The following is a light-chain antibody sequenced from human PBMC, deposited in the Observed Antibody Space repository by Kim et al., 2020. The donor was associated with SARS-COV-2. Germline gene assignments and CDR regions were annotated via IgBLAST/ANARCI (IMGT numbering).Light chain of an antibody. J-gene: IGLJ3*02. CDR2: YDS. Sequence: SSELTQPPSVSVAPGKTARITCGGSNIESKSVHWYQQKPGQAPVVVISYDSDRPSGISERFSGSNAGNTATLTISRVEAGDEADYYCQVWDSSVDQGVFGGGTQLTVL. V-gene: IGLV3-21*04. CDR3: QVWDSSVDQGV. CDR1: NIESKS.